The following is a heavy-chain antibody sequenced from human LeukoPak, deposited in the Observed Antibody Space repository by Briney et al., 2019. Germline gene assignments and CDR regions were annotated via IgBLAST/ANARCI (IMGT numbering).Heavy chain of an antibody. J-gene: IGHJ5*02. D-gene: IGHD1-26*01. CDR2: VNESGGT. CDR1: IDSFSNYH. V-gene: IGHV4-34*01. CDR3: ARGQGATVPQVGKNWFDP. Sequence: PSETLSLTCAVDIDSFSNYHRNWIRQTPAKGMEWIGEVNESGGTNISPSLRSRVILSVDTSKNQFSLKLISVTAADTAVYYCARGQGATVPQVGKNWFDPWGQGTRVIVSS.